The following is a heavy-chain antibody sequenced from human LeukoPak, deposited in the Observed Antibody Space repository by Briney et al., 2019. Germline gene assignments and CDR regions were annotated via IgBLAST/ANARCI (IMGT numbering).Heavy chain of an antibody. Sequence: SETLSLTCAFYGESYSGWYRSWIRHPPGRALEGMGEINHSGSTNHNPSIKGRVTISVDTSKNQLSLKLSSVTAADTAVYYCARVRRRSSSASIANYYYYGMDVWGQGTTVTVSS. CDR3: ARVRRRSSSASIANYYYYGMDV. CDR1: GESYSGWY. D-gene: IGHD2-2*01. J-gene: IGHJ6*02. CDR2: INHSGST. V-gene: IGHV4-34*01.